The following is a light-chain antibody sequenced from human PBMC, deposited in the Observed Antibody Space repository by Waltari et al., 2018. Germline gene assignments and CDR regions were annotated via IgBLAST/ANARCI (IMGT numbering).Light chain of an antibody. V-gene: IGLV1-47*01. Sequence: HHLPGTAPRLLVSKNDLRASGVPDRISGSRSCTSASLAISGLRSEEEADYYCSSWDDSLSGVVLGGGTKLTVL. CDR3: SSWDDSLSGVV. J-gene: IGLJ2*01. CDR2: KND.